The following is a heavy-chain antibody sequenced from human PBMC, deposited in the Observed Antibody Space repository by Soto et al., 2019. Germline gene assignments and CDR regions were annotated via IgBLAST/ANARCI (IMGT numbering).Heavy chain of an antibody. CDR1: GGSISSDACY. CDR3: AREPLFRGQRDAFDI. CDR2: IYYSGST. J-gene: IGHJ3*02. Sequence: QVQLQESGPGLVKPSQTLSLTCTVSGGSISSDACYWTWIRQHPGKGLELIGNIYYSGSTYYNPSLKSRVTISADTSKNQFSLKLSSVTAADTAVYYCAREPLFRGQRDAFDIWGQGTMVTVSS. V-gene: IGHV4-31*03. D-gene: IGHD1-1*01.